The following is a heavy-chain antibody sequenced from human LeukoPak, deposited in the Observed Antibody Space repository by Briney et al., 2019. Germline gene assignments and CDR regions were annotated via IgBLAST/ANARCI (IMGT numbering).Heavy chain of an antibody. CDR1: GFTVSSNY. J-gene: IGHJ4*02. CDR2: IYSGGST. CDR3: ARAVVGHSSPFDT. Sequence: GGSLRLSCAASGFTVSSNYMSWVRQAPGKGLEWVSVIYSGGSTYYADSVKGRFTISRDNSKNTLYLQMNSLRAEDTAVYYCARAVVGHSSPFDTWGQGTLVTVSS. V-gene: IGHV3-53*01. D-gene: IGHD1-26*01.